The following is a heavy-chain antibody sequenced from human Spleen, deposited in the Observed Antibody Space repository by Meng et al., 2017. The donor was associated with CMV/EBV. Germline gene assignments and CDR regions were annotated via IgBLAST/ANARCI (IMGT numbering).Heavy chain of an antibody. D-gene: IGHD3-10*01. J-gene: IGHJ4*02. CDR1: GFTFSNAW. CDR2: IKSKTDGGTT. V-gene: IGHV3-15*01. Sequence: GGSLRLSCAASGFTFSNAWMSWVRQAPGKGLEWVGRIKSKTDGGTTDYAAPVKGRFTISRDDSKNTLYLQMNSLRAEDTAVYYCAKRSIGFGDPFDSWGPGTLVTVSS. CDR3: AKRSIGFGDPFDS.